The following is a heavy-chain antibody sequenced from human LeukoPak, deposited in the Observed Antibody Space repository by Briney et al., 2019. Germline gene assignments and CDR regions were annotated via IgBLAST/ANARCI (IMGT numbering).Heavy chain of an antibody. Sequence: GASVKVSRKASGYTLTSYGISWVRQAPGQGLEWMGWISAYNGNTNYAQRLQGRVTMTTDTSTSTAYMELRSLRSDDTAVYYCARESRGCSGGSCYSGGDYWGQGTLVTVSS. CDR1: GYTLTSYG. J-gene: IGHJ4*02. D-gene: IGHD2-15*01. CDR2: ISAYNGNT. V-gene: IGHV1-18*01. CDR3: ARESRGCSGGSCYSGGDY.